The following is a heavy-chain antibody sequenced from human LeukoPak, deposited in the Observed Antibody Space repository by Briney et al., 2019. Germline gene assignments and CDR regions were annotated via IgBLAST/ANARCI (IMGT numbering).Heavy chain of an antibody. D-gene: IGHD1-26*01. CDR1: NYTFTSHG. V-gene: IGHV1-18*01. J-gene: IGHJ6*02. CDR3: ARVLHRGGTLRTPCYGMDV. CDR2: ISAYNGNT. Sequence: GASVKVSCKASNYTFTSHGISWVRQAPGQGLEWMGWISAYNGNTNYAQKFQGRVGMTTDASTSTAYMEVRSLRSDDTAVYYCARVLHRGGTLRTPCYGMDVWGQGTTVTVSS.